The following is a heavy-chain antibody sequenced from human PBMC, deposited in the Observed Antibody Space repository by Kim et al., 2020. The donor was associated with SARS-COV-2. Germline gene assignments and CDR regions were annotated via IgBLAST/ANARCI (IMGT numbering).Heavy chain of an antibody. Sequence: EKYYIDSVKGRTTISRDNPKNLMYLQMSGLRAEDTAVYYCARDIRGTWFDPWGQGTLVTVSS. J-gene: IGHJ5*02. CDR2: EK. V-gene: IGHV3-7*01. CDR3: ARDIRGTWFDP. D-gene: IGHD3-16*01.